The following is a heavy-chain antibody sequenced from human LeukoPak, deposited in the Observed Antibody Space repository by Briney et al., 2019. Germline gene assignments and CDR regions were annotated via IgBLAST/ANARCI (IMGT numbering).Heavy chain of an antibody. D-gene: IGHD3-10*01. CDR1: GGSISSGGYS. CDR2: IYHSGST. Sequence: SETLSLTCAVSGGSISSGGYSWSWIRQPPGEGLEWIGYIYHSGSTYYNPSLKSRVTISVDRSKNQFSLKLSSVTAADTAVYYCARTVRGLFDYWGQGTLVTVSS. J-gene: IGHJ4*02. CDR3: ARTVRGLFDY. V-gene: IGHV4-30-2*01.